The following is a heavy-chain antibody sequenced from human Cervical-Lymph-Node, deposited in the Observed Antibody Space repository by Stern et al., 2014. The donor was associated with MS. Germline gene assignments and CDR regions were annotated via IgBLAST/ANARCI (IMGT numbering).Heavy chain of an antibody. D-gene: IGHD3-16*01. CDR1: GFSLRREG. CDR2: ISFDGSKK. V-gene: IGHV3-30*03. CDR3: ATSTGGGTLDY. J-gene: IGHJ4*02. Sequence: VQLVESGGGVVQPGKSLRLSCEASGFSLRREGVHWVRQAPGKGLEGVAVISFDGSKKFYEDSVKGRFTISRDNSKNTVYLQMNSLRPEDTAVYYCATSTGGGTLDYWGQGTLVSVSS.